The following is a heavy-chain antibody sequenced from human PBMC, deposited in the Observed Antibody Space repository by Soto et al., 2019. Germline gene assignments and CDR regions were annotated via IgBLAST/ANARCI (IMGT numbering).Heavy chain of an antibody. CDR1: GYTFTSYG. CDR2: ISAYNGNT. Sequence: ASVKVSCKASGYTFTSYGISWVRQAPGQGLEWMGWISAYNGNTNYAQRLQGRVTMTADTSTSTAYMELRSLRSDDTAVYYCAGDPIKGAFDLWGRGTLVTVSS. D-gene: IGHD1-20*01. J-gene: IGHJ2*01. CDR3: AGDPIKGAFDL. V-gene: IGHV1-18*04.